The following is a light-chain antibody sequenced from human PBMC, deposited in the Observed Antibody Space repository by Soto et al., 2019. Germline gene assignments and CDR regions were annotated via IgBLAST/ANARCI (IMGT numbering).Light chain of an antibody. Sequence: EIVLTQSPGTLSLSPVERATLSGRASQSVISTYLAWYQQKPGQAPRLLIYGASSRATGIPDRFSGSGSGTEFTLTISNLQSEDFAVYYCQRYDHWPPWTFGQGTKVDIK. V-gene: IGKV3-20*01. CDR3: QRYDHWPPWT. CDR1: QSVISTY. CDR2: GAS. J-gene: IGKJ1*01.